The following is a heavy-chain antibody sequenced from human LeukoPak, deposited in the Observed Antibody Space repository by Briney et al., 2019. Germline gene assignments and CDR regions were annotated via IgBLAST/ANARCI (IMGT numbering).Heavy chain of an antibody. J-gene: IGHJ4*02. CDR2: INPNSGGT. CDR3: ARDRIAAV. Sequence: GASVKVSCKASGYTFTGYYMYWVRQAPGQGLEWMGWINPNSGGTNYAQNFQGRVSMTRDTSITTAYMELSGLRSDDTAVYYCARDRIAAVWGQGTLVTVPS. D-gene: IGHD6-13*01. CDR1: GYTFTGYY. V-gene: IGHV1-2*02.